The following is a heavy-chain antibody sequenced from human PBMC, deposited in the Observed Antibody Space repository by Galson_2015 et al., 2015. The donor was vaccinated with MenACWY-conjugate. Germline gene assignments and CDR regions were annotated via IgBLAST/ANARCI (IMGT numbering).Heavy chain of an antibody. Sequence: SLRLSCAASGFTFSNYVMNWVRQAPEKGLEWVSTITGSGGSTYYADSLKGRFTISRDNSKNTLYLQMNSLRAEGTAVFYCARHPSSSFDCRGQGTLVTVSS. J-gene: IGHJ4*02. V-gene: IGHV3-23*01. CDR1: GFTFSNYV. D-gene: IGHD6-6*01. CDR2: ITGSGGST. CDR3: ARHPSSSFDC.